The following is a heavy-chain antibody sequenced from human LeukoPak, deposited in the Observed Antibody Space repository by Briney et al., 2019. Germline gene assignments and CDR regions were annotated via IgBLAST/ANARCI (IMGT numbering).Heavy chain of an antibody. Sequence: GGSLRLSCAASGFIFSNSWMTWVRQAPGKGLEWVANIKPDGRDKYYVDSVEGRFTISRDNAKNSLYLQMNSLRAEDTAVYSCSSGTPRYGDRVLNCWGQGTLVIVSS. CDR1: GFIFSNSW. CDR3: SSGTPRYGDRVLNC. J-gene: IGHJ4*02. V-gene: IGHV3-7*01. CDR2: IKPDGRDK. D-gene: IGHD2-15*01.